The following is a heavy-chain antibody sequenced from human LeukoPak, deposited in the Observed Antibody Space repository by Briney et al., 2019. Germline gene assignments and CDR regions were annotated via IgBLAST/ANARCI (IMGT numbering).Heavy chain of an antibody. CDR2: IGTYGGDT. CDR1: TSR. V-gene: IGHV1-18*01. D-gene: IGHD3-22*01. J-gene: IGHJ5*01. CDR3: ARDLWNFYDDSGYNRDFDS. Sequence: ASVKVSCKATSRISWVRQAPGQGLEWMGWIGTYGGDTYYAQKYQGRITVTTDTSTSTVYMELRNLRSDDTAVYYCARDLWNFYDDSGYNRDFDSWGQGTLVTVSS.